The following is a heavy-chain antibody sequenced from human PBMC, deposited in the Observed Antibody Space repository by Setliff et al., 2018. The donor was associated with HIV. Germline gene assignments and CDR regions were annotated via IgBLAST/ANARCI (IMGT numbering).Heavy chain of an antibody. D-gene: IGHD3-22*01. CDR3: ARQAWHYDRDGYFIDY. CDR1: GYFISNGYY. V-gene: IGHV4-38-2*02. J-gene: IGHJ4*02. Sequence: SETLSLTCSVSGYFISNGYYWGWIRQPPGKGLEWGGTIYQNGNTYYSPSLESRVSVSMDMSRNQFSVKLNSATAADTAVYYCARQAWHYDRDGYFIDYWGQGKLVTVSS. CDR2: IYQNGNT.